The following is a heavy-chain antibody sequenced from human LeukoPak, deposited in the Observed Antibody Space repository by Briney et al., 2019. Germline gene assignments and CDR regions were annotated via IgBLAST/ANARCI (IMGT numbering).Heavy chain of an antibody. J-gene: IGHJ4*02. V-gene: IGHV4-59*01. D-gene: IGHD6-19*01. Sequence: NPSETLSLTCTVSGGSISSYYWSWIRQPPGKGLEWIGYIYYSGSTNYNPSLKSRVTISVDTSKNQLSLKLSSVTAADTAVYYCARVIAVAGGVSPRYFDYWGQGTLVTVSS. CDR2: IYYSGST. CDR3: ARVIAVAGGVSPRYFDY. CDR1: GGSISSYY.